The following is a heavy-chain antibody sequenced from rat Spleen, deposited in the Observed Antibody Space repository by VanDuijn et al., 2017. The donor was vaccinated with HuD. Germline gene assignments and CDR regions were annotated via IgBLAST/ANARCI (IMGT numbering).Heavy chain of an antibody. CDR3: ARRKIYYYDGPYPHDY. CDR2: IISGGSNT. D-gene: IGHD1-12*02. J-gene: IGHJ2*01. CDR1: GFTFSSFA. V-gene: IGHV5S13*01. Sequence: EVQLVESGGGLVQPGSSLKLSCTASGFTFSSFAMAWVRQAPKKGLEWVAAIISGGSNTYYPDSVKGRFTVSRDNAKNTLYLQVDSLRSEDTATYYCARRKIYYYDGPYPHDYWGQGVMVTVSS.